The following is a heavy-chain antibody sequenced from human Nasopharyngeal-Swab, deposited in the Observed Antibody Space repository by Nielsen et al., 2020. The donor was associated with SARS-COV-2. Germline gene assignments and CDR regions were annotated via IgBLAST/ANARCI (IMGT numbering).Heavy chain of an antibody. CDR1: GFTFTSYA. CDR3: AKDLTGYYAPLDQ. J-gene: IGHJ4*02. Sequence: GGSLRLSCAASGFTFTSYAMNWVRQAPGKGLEWLSAVNGNGADTYYADSVKGRFTISKDNSKNTLYLHMNSLRAEDTAVYYCAKDLTGYYAPLDQWGQGVLGTVSS. V-gene: IGHV3-23*01. CDR2: VNGNGADT. D-gene: IGHD3-9*01.